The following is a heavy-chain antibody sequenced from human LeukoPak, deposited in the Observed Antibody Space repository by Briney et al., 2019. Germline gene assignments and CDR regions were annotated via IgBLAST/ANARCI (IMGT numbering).Heavy chain of an antibody. V-gene: IGHV3-30*02. CDR3: AKERGGMVATQDFDY. Sequence: GGSLRLSCAASGFTFSSYGMHWVRQAPGKGLEWVAFIRYDGSNKYYADSVKGRFTISRDNSKNTLYLQMNSLRAEDTAVYYCAKERGGMVATQDFDYWGQGTLVTVSS. CDR1: GFTFSSYG. J-gene: IGHJ4*02. D-gene: IGHD5-12*01. CDR2: IRYDGSNK.